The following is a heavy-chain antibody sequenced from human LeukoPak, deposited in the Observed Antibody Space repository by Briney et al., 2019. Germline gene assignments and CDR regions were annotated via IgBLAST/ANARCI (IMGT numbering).Heavy chain of an antibody. V-gene: IGHV4-38-2*02. CDR1: GYSISSGYY. CDR3: ARGIEGSGYMDV. D-gene: IGHD3-10*01. J-gene: IGHJ6*03. CDR2: IYHSGST. Sequence: PSETLSLTCTVSGYSISSGYYWGWIRQPPGKGLEWIGSIYHSGSTYYNPSLKSRVTISVDTSKNQFSLKLSSVTAADTAMYYCARGIEGSGYMDVWGKGTTVTVSS.